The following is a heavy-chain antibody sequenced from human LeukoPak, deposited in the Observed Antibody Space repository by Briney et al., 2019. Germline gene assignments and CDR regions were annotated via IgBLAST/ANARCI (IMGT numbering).Heavy chain of an antibody. CDR1: GFTFSSYS. CDR3: ARELNIVVVPAAIPEWFDP. J-gene: IGHJ5*02. D-gene: IGHD2-2*02. CDR2: ISSSSSYI. Sequence: GGSLRLSCAASGFTFSSYSMNWVRQAPGKGLEWVSSISSSSSYIYYADSMKGRFTISRDNAKNSLYLQMNSLRAEDTAVYYCARELNIVVVPAAIPEWFDPWGQGTLVTVSS. V-gene: IGHV3-21*01.